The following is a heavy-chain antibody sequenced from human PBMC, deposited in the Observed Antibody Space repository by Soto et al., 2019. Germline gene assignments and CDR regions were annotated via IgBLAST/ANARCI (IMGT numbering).Heavy chain of an antibody. CDR3: ARGSLYDYGDYPTNFDY. CDR2: IWYDGSNK. D-gene: IGHD4-17*01. J-gene: IGHJ4*02. CDR1: GFTFSSYG. V-gene: IGHV3-33*01. Sequence: GGSLRLSCAASGFTFSSYGMHWVRQAPGKGLEWVAVIWYDGSNKYYADPVKGRFTISRDNSKNTLYLQMNSLRAEDTAVYYCARGSLYDYGDYPTNFDYWGQGTLVTVSS.